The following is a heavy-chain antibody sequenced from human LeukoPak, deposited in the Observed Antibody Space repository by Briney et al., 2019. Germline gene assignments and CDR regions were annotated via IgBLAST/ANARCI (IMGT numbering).Heavy chain of an antibody. Sequence: GGSLRLSCAASGLTFDDYTMHWVRQAPGKGLEWVSLITWDGGSTYYADSVKGRFTISRDNSKNSLYLQMNTLRADDTAVYYCAKDGGTHFDHWGQGTLVTVSS. CDR3: AKDGGTHFDH. D-gene: IGHD1-26*01. CDR1: GLTFDDYT. J-gene: IGHJ4*02. CDR2: ITWDGGST. V-gene: IGHV3-43*01.